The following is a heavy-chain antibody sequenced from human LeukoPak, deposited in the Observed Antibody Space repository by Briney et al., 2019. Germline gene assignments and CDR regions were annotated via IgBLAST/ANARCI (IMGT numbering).Heavy chain of an antibody. CDR3: ARVPTVDAFDI. V-gene: IGHV3-30*04. Sequence: AGGSLRLSCAASGFTFSSYAMHWVRQAPGKGLEWVAVISYDGSNKYYADSVKGRFTISRDNSKNTLYLQMNSLRAEDTAVYYCARVPTVDAFDIWGQGTMVTVSS. CDR1: GFTFSSYA. CDR2: ISYDGSNK. J-gene: IGHJ3*02.